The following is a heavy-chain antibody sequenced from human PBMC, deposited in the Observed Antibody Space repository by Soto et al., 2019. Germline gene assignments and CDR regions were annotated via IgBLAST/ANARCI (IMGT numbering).Heavy chain of an antibody. CDR3: ARAVRGPHYDFWSGYLSGAFHAYMDV. V-gene: IGHV4-59*01. J-gene: IGHJ6*03. CDR1: GGSISSYY. D-gene: IGHD3-3*01. Sequence: PSETLSLTCTVSGGSISSYYWSWIRQPPGKGLEWIGYIYYSGSTNYNPSLKSRVTISVDTSKNQFSLKLSSVTAADTAVYYCARAVRGPHYDFWSGYLSGAFHAYMDVWGKGTTVTVSS. CDR2: IYYSGST.